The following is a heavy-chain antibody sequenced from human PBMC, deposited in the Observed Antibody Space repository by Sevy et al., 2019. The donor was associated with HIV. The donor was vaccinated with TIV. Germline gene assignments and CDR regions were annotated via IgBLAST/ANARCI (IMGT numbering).Heavy chain of an antibody. V-gene: IGHV3-48*01. J-gene: IGHJ6*02. Sequence: GGSLRLSCAASGFTYGTHSMNWVRQAPGKGLEWVSYISGGSRTIYYADSVKGRFTISRDNAKNSLSLQMNSLRVEDTAVYYCASAGRRGYDMDVWGQGTTVTVSS. CDR2: ISGGSRTI. CDR1: GFTYGTHS. CDR3: ASAGRRGYDMDV. D-gene: IGHD3-10*01.